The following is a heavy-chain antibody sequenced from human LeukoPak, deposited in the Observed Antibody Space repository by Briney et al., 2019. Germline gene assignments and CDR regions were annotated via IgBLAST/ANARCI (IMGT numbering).Heavy chain of an antibody. V-gene: IGHV5-51*03. Sequence: PGESLTISCKGSGYSFSSYWIGWVRRMPGKGLEWMGIIYPGDSDARYSPSFEGQVTISVDKSISTAYLQWSSLKASDTAMYYCARLSSSWLAVDSWGQGTLVTVSS. CDR2: IYPGDSDA. CDR1: GYSFSSYW. D-gene: IGHD6-13*01. J-gene: IGHJ4*02. CDR3: ARLSSSWLAVDS.